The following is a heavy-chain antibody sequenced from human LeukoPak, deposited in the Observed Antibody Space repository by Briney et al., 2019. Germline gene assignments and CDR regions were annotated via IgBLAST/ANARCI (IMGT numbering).Heavy chain of an antibody. Sequence: SETLSLTCTVSGGSISSGAHYWSWIRQHPGKGLEWIGYIYYDGSTHYNPSLKSRLTISVDTSKNQFSLKLSSVTAADTAVYYCARDRYDSYPMDVWGQGTTVTVSS. CDR3: ARDRYDSYPMDV. J-gene: IGHJ6*02. D-gene: IGHD3-3*01. CDR2: IYYDGST. V-gene: IGHV4-31*03. CDR1: GGSISSGAHY.